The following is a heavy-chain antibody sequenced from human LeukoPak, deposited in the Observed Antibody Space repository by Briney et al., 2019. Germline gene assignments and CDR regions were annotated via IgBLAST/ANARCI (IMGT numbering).Heavy chain of an antibody. CDR1: GFTFSSYG. J-gene: IGHJ4*02. V-gene: IGHV3-23*01. CDR2: ISGSDDST. D-gene: IGHD2-21*02. CDR3: AKDEHSGVVTAIRGIGY. Sequence: QSGGSLRLSCAASGFTFSSYGMSWVRQAPGKGLEWVSAISGSDDSTYYADSVKGQFTISRDNSKNTLYLQMNSLRAEDTAVYYCAKDEHSGVVTAIRGIGYWGQGTLVTVSS.